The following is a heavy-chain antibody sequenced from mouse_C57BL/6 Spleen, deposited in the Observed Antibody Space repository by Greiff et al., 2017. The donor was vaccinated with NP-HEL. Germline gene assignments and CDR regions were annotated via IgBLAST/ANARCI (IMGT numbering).Heavy chain of an antibody. D-gene: IGHD2-3*01. Sequence: QVQLQQPGAELVKPGASVKLSCKASGYTFTSYWMQWVKQRPGQGLEWIGEIDPSDSYTNYNQKFKGKATLTVDTSSSTAYMQLSSLTSEDSAVYYCARGDDPGADWGQGTLVTVSA. V-gene: IGHV1-50*01. J-gene: IGHJ3*01. CDR3: ARGDDPGAD. CDR2: IDPSDSYT. CDR1: GYTFTSYW.